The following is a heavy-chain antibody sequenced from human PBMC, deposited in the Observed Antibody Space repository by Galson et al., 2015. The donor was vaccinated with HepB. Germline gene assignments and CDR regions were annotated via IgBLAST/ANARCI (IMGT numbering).Heavy chain of an antibody. D-gene: IGHD3-16*01. CDR2: IIPIFGTA. CDR1: GGTFSSYA. V-gene: IGHV1-69*13. J-gene: IGHJ5*02. CDR3: AREEGGLGIFDP. Sequence: SVKVSCKASGGTFSSYAISWVRQAPGRGLEWMGGIIPIFGTANYAQKFQGRVTITADESTSTASMELSSLSSEDTAVYYCAREEGGLGIFDPWGQGTLVTVSS.